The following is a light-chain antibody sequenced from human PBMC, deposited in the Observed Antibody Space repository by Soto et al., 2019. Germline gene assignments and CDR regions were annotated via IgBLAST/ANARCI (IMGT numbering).Light chain of an antibody. CDR3: MQALQAPYT. Sequence: DMVMTQSPLSLPVTPGEPASISCRSSQSLLHSNGYNYLDWYLQKPGQSPQLLIFLGSNRASGVPDRFSGSGVGSDFTLKISRVEAEDVGVYYCMQALQAPYTFGLGTKLEIK. CDR2: LGS. V-gene: IGKV2-28*01. J-gene: IGKJ2*01. CDR1: QSLLHSNGYNY.